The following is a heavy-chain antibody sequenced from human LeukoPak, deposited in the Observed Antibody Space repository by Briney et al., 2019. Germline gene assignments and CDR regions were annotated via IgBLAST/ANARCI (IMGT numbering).Heavy chain of an antibody. D-gene: IGHD6-13*01. J-gene: IGHJ4*02. CDR2: IYTSGST. Sequence: PSETLSLTCTVSGGSISSYYWTWVRQPAGKGLEWIGRIYTSGSTNYSPSLKSRVTMSVDTSKNEFSLKLNSVTAADTALYYCARESTVVGTARYLDSWGQGTLVTVSS. CDR3: ARESTVVGTARYLDS. CDR1: GGSISSYY. V-gene: IGHV4-4*07.